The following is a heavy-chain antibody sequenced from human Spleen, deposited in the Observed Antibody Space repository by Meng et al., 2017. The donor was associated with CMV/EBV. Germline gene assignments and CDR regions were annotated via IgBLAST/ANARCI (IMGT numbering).Heavy chain of an antibody. CDR1: GYTFNDQY. Sequence: ASVKVSCKASGYTFNDQYMHWVRQAPGQGLEWMGWINPNSGVTNYAQKFQGRVTMTRDTSTSTVYMELSSLRSEDTAVYFCARILYGGNPPFDYWGQGTLVTVSS. D-gene: IGHD4-23*01. CDR3: ARILYGGNPPFDY. V-gene: IGHV1-2*02. J-gene: IGHJ4*02. CDR2: INPNSGVT.